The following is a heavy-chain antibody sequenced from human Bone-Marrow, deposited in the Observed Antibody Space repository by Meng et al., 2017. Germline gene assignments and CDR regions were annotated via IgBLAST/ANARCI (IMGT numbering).Heavy chain of an antibody. Sequence: VPVVQFGAEVKKPGAIVKVSCKPSGYNFPDYYIHWVRRAPGQGLEWMGRINPKSGDTHYAQKFQARVTMTGDTSISTAYMELSGLRSDDTAMYYCARDEDISAAGKLFGDYWGQGTLVTVSS. J-gene: IGHJ4*02. CDR3: ARDEDISAAGKLFGDY. D-gene: IGHD6-25*01. CDR2: INPKSGDT. V-gene: IGHV1-2*06. CDR1: GYNFPDYY.